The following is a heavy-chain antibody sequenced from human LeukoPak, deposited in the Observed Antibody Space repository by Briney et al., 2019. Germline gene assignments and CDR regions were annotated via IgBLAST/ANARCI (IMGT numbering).Heavy chain of an antibody. J-gene: IGHJ4*02. V-gene: IGHV3-11*04. CDR3: ARDIGYSSGWYDRPDYFDY. CDR1: GGSISSSSYY. Sequence: LSLTCTVSGGSISSSSYYWGWIRQAPGKGLEWVSYISSSGSTIYYADSVKGRFTISRDNAKNSLYLQMNSLRAEDTAVYYCARDIGYSSGWYDRPDYFDYWGQGTLVTVSS. D-gene: IGHD6-19*01. CDR2: ISSSGSTI.